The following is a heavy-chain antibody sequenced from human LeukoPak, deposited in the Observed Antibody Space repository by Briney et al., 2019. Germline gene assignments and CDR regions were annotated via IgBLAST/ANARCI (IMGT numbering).Heavy chain of an antibody. CDR2: ISSSGSTI. J-gene: IGHJ5*02. Sequence: TGGSLRLSCAASGFTFSSYEMSWVRQAPGKGLEWVSYISSSGSTIYYADSVKGRFTISRDNAKNSLYLQMNSLRAEGTAVYYCGGTTVVPNWFDPWGQGTLVTVSS. CDR1: GFTFSSYE. V-gene: IGHV3-48*03. D-gene: IGHD4-23*01. CDR3: GGTTVVPNWFDP.